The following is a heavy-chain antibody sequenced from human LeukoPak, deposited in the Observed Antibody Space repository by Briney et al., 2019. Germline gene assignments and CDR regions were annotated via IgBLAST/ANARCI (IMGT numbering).Heavy chain of an antibody. CDR3: ARDEAAAGTTYPDY. CDR2: IYSGGST. D-gene: IGHD6-13*01. Sequence: GGSLRLSCAASGFTVSSNYMSWVRQAPGKGLEWVSVIYSGGSTYYADSVKGRFTISRDNSKNTLYLQMNSLRAEDTAVYYCARDEAAAGTTYPDYWGQGPLVTVSS. V-gene: IGHV3-53*01. J-gene: IGHJ4*02. CDR1: GFTVSSNY.